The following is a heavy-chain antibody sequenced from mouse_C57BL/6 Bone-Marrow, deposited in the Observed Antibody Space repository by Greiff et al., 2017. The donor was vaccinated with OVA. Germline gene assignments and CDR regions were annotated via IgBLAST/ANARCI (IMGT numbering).Heavy chain of an antibody. CDR2: ISYDGSN. CDR3: ARGGGTD. V-gene: IGHV3-6*01. D-gene: IGHD3-3*01. CDR1: GYSITSGYY. J-gene: IGHJ2*01. Sequence: VQLKESGPGLVKPSQSLSLTCSVTGYSITSGYYWNWIRQFPGNKLEWMGYISYDGSNNYNPSLKNRISITRDTSKNQFFLKLNSVTTEDTATYYCARGGGTDWGQGTTLTVSS.